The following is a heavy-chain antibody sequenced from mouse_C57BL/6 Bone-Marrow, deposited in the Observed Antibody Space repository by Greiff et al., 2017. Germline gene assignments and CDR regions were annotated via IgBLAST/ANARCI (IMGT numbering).Heavy chain of an antibody. CDR3: ARDYSPQFDY. CDR1: GYTFTSYW. Sequence: QVQLQQPGAELVKPGASVKMSCKASGYTFTSYWINWVKQRPGQGLEWIGEIYPGSGSTNYNEKFKSKATLTVDTSSSTAYIQLSILTSEDSAVYYCARDYSPQFDYWGQDTTLTVSS. V-gene: IGHV1-55*01. D-gene: IGHD2-12*01. CDR2: IYPGSGST. J-gene: IGHJ2*01.